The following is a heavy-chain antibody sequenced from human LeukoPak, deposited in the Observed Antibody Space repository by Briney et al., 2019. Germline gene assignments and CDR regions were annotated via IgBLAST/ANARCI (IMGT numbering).Heavy chain of an antibody. Sequence: PPGGSLRLSCAASGFTVSSNYMSWVRQAPGKGLEWVSVIYSGGSTYYADSVKGRITISRDNSKNTLFLQMNSLRAEDTAVYYCAGPHGGNYWYFDLWGRGTLVTVSS. CDR2: IYSGGST. J-gene: IGHJ2*01. CDR1: GFTVSSNY. CDR3: AGPHGGNYWYFDL. D-gene: IGHD4-23*01. V-gene: IGHV3-53*01.